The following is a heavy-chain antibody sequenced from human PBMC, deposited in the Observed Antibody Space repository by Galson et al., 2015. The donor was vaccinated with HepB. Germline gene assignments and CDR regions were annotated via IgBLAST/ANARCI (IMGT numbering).Heavy chain of an antibody. CDR1: GFTFSSYG. J-gene: IGHJ4*02. CDR3: AKDLRGDEVGSRKTLCPYYDYVWGSSSLYC. D-gene: IGHD3-16*01. V-gene: IGHV3-30*18. CDR2: ISYDGNNK. Sequence: SLRLSCAASGFTFSSYGMHWVRQAPGKGLEWVAVISYDGNNKYYAESVKGRFTISRDNSKNTLYLQMNSLRSEDTAVYYCAKDLRGDEVGSRKTLCPYYDYVWGSSSLYCWGQGTLLTVSS.